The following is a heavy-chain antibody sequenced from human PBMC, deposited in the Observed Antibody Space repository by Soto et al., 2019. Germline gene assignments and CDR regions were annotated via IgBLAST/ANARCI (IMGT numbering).Heavy chain of an antibody. CDR2: ISGSRNDGIT. Sequence: GGSLRLSCAASGFSFSNYAMNWVRQAPGKGLELVSFISGSRNDGITKYVDSVKGRFTISRDNSKNTLYLQMNSLRAEDTAVYYCAKDPGYYDSSGSLDYWGQGTLVTV. CDR1: GFSFSNYA. V-gene: IGHV3-23*01. CDR3: AKDPGYYDSSGSLDY. D-gene: IGHD3-22*01. J-gene: IGHJ4*02.